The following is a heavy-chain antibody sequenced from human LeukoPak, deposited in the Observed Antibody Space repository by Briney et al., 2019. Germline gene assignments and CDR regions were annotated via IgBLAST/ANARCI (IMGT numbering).Heavy chain of an antibody. CDR1: GYTLTELS. Sequence: ASVKVSCTVSGYTLTELSMHWVRQAPGKGLEWMGGFDPEDGETIYAQKFQGRVTMTEDTSTDTAYMELSSLRSEDTAVYYCATVPLGYQRFDYWGQGTLVTVSS. V-gene: IGHV1-24*01. CDR3: ATVPLGYQRFDY. CDR2: FDPEDGET. J-gene: IGHJ4*02. D-gene: IGHD2-2*01.